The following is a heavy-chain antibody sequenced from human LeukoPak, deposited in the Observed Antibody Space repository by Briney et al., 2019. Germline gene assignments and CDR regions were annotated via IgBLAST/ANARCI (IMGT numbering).Heavy chain of an antibody. CDR1: GFTFSSYE. Sequence: PGGSLRLSCAASGFTFSSYEMNWVRQAPGKGLEWVSHISGSGDSIYYADSVKGRFTISRDNAKNLLYLQMNSLRPEDTAVYFCARDWATTWYGEYFDYWGQGTLVTVSS. J-gene: IGHJ4*02. CDR3: ARDWATTWYGEYFDY. D-gene: IGHD3-10*01. CDR2: ISGSGDSI. V-gene: IGHV3-48*03.